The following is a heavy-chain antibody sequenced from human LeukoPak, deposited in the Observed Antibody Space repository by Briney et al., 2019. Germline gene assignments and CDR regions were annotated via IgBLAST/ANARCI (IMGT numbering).Heavy chain of an antibody. CDR3: ARDLRYFDY. CDR1: GCTFSSYW. CDR2: INSDGSST. J-gene: IGHJ4*02. V-gene: IGHV3-74*01. Sequence: GGSLRLSCAASGCTFSSYWMHWARQAPGKGLVWVARINSDGSSTSYADSGKGRFTISRENANNTLYLQMNSLRAEDTAVYYCARDLRYFDYWGQGTLVTVSS. D-gene: IGHD3-9*01.